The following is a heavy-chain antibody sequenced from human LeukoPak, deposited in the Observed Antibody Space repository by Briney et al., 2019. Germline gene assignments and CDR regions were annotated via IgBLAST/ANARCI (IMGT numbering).Heavy chain of an antibody. CDR1: GGSISSYY. Sequence: SETLSLTCTVSGGSISSYYWSWIRQPAGKGLEWIGRIHTSGSTNYNPSLKSRVTMSVDTSKNQFSLKLSSVTAADTAVYYCARDRGLRRAQAHYYYYMDVWGKGTTVTVSS. CDR3: ARDRGLRRAQAHYYYYMDV. D-gene: IGHD5-12*01. J-gene: IGHJ6*03. CDR2: IHTSGST. V-gene: IGHV4-4*07.